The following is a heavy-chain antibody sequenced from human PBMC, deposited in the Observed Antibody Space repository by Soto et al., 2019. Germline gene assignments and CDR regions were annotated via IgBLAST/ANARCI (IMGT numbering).Heavy chain of an antibody. J-gene: IGHJ4*02. D-gene: IGHD1-26*01. CDR2: IRQDGTET. CDR3: VGGAGWELDY. V-gene: IGHV3-7*03. Sequence: GGSLRLSCAASGFTFSTYWMNWVRQAPGMGLEWLAIIRQDGTETHYVDSVKGRFTISRDNTKNSLFLQMNNLRADDTAVYYCVGGAGWELDYWGQGTLVTVSS. CDR1: GFTFSTYW.